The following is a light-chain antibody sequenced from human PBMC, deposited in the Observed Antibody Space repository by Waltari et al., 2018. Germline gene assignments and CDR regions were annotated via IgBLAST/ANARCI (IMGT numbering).Light chain of an antibody. CDR2: EVT. CDR3: CSYAGSSTVV. V-gene: IGLV2-23*02. Sequence: QSALTQPASVSGSPGPSITISCTGTRSDVGRYNLVSWYQQYPGKAPKLMIYEVTKRPSGVSNRFSGSKSGNTASLTISGLQAEDEADYYCCSYAGSSTVVFGGGTKVTVL. J-gene: IGLJ2*01. CDR1: RSDVGRYNL.